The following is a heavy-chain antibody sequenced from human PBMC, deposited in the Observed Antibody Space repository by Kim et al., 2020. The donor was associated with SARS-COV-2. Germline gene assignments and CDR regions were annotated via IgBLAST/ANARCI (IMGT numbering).Heavy chain of an antibody. J-gene: IGHJ4*02. Sequence: SVKVSCKASGGTFSSYAISWVRQAPGQGLEWMGRIIPIFGIANYAQKFQGRVTITADKSTSTAYMELSSLRSEDTAVYYCMRASSGWDFDYWGQGTLVTVSS. CDR2: IIPIFGIA. CDR1: GGTFSSYA. D-gene: IGHD6-19*01. V-gene: IGHV1-69*04. CDR3: MRASSGWDFDY.